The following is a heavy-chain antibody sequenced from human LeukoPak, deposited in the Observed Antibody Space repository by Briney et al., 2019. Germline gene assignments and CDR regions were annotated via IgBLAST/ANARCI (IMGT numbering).Heavy chain of an antibody. CDR3: AKVVQYTASTGTGLDY. CDR2: IWYDGSYN. Sequence: RRSLRLSCAASGFIFSNYGMHWVRQAPGKGLDGVAVIWYDGSYNYYADSVKGRFTISRDNSKNTLYLQMNSLRAEDTAIYYCAKVVQYTASTGTGLDYWGQGTLVTVSS. D-gene: IGHD6-13*01. CDR1: GFIFSNYG. V-gene: IGHV3-33*06. J-gene: IGHJ4*02.